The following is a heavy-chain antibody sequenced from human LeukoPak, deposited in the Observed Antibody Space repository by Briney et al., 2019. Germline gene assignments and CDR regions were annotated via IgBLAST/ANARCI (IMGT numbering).Heavy chain of an antibody. D-gene: IGHD4-11*01. CDR3: ARVGSYSNYGVYYYYYMDV. CDR1: GGTFSSYA. V-gene: IGHV1-69*01. J-gene: IGHJ6*03. Sequence: ASVKVSCKASGGTFSSYAISWVRQAPGQGLEWMGGIIPIFGTANYAQKFQGRVTITADESTSTAYMELSSLRSEDTAVYYCARVGSYSNYGVYYYYYMDVWGKGTTVTVSS. CDR2: IIPIFGTA.